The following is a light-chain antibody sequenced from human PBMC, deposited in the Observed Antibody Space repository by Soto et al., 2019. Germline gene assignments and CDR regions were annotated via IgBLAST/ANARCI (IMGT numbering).Light chain of an antibody. CDR2: GAS. CDR3: QHYGSSPQN. CDR1: QSFSSSY. J-gene: IGKJ2*01. Sequence: EIVLTQSPCTLSLSPGERATLSCRASQSFSSSYLAWYQQKPGQAPRLLIYGASARATGIPDRFSGSGSGTDFTLTISRLEPEDFAVYYCQHYGSSPQNFGQGTKLEIK. V-gene: IGKV3-20*01.